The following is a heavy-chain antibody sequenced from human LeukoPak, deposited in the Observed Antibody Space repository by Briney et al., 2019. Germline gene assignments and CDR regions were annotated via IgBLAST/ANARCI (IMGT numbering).Heavy chain of an antibody. V-gene: IGHV1-69*13. J-gene: IGHJ6*02. CDR1: GGTFSSYA. CDR2: IIPIFGTA. D-gene: IGHD5-24*01. CDR3: ARDVANVEMATMASGMDV. Sequence: SVKVSCKASGGTFSSYAISWVRQAPGQGLEWMGGIIPIFGTANYAQKFQGRVTITADECTSTAYMELSSLRSEDTAVYYCARDVANVEMATMASGMDVWGQGTTVTVSS.